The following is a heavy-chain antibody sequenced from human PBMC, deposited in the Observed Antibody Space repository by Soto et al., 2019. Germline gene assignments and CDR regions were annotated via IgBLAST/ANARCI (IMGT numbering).Heavy chain of an antibody. CDR3: ARSITMIVVVPGVPYYYGMDV. V-gene: IGHV1-69*06. D-gene: IGHD3-22*01. CDR1: GGTFSSYA. Sequence: SVTVSCKASGGTFSSYAISWVRQAPLQGLEWMGGIIPIFGTANYAQKFQGRVTITADKSTSTAYMELSSLRSEDTAVYYCARSITMIVVVPGVPYYYGMDVWGQGTTVTVSS. J-gene: IGHJ6*02. CDR2: IIPIFGTA.